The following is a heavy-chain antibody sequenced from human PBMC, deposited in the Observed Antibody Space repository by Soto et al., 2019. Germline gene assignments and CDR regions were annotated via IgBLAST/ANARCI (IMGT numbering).Heavy chain of an antibody. V-gene: IGHV3-33*01. Sequence: QVQLVESGGGVVQPGRSLRLSCAASGFTFSSYGMHWVRQAPGKGLEWVAVIWYDGSNKYYADSVKGRFTISRDNSKNTLYLQMNSPRAEDTAVYYCARDYSGWYDLDYWGQGTLVTVSS. CDR3: ARDYSGWYDLDY. CDR1: GFTFSSYG. CDR2: IWYDGSNK. D-gene: IGHD6-19*01. J-gene: IGHJ4*02.